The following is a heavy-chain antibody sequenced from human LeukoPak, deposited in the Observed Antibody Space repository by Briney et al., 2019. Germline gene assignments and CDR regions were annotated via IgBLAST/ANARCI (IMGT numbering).Heavy chain of an antibody. Sequence: SETLSLTCTVSGGSISGSSYYWGWIRQPPGKGLEWIGSIYYSGSTYYNPSLKSRVTISVDTSKNQFSLKLNSVTATDTAVYYCARGDDYGDYINWGQGTLVTVSS. CDR1: GGSISGSSYY. D-gene: IGHD4-17*01. V-gene: IGHV4-39*02. J-gene: IGHJ4*02. CDR3: ARGDDYGDYIN. CDR2: IYYSGST.